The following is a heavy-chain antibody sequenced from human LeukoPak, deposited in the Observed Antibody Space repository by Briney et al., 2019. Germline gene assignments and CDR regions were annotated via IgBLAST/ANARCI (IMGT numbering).Heavy chain of an antibody. Sequence: KPSETLSLTCAVYGGSFSGYYWSWIRQPPGKGLERIGEINHSGSTNYNPSLKSRVTISVDTSKNQFSLKLSSVTAADTAVYYCARYRRTYYYDSSGYLIWGQGTLVTVSS. CDR1: GGSFSGYY. CDR2: INHSGST. V-gene: IGHV4-34*01. J-gene: IGHJ4*02. D-gene: IGHD3-22*01. CDR3: ARYRRTYYYDSSGYLI.